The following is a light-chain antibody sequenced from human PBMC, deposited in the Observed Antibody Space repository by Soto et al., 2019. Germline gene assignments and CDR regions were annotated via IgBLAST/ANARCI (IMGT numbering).Light chain of an antibody. V-gene: IGKV3-15*01. CDR2: DAS. J-gene: IGKJ2*01. CDR1: QSVSSN. Sequence: EIVMTQSPATLSVSPGERATLSCRASQSVSSNLVWYQQKPGQAPRLLIYDASTRATGIPARFSGSGSGTEFTLTISSLQSEDFAIYYCQQYNNWRPFTFGQGTKLDIK. CDR3: QQYNNWRPFT.